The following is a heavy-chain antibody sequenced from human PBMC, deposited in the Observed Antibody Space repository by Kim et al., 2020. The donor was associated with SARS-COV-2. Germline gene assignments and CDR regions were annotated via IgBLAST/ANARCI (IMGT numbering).Heavy chain of an antibody. Sequence: SDGSTTRYADSVKGRFTISRDTAKNTLYLQMNSLRAEDTAVYYCTRGFDLWGRGTLVTVSS. CDR2: SDGSTT. V-gene: IGHV3-74*01. CDR3: TRGFDL. J-gene: IGHJ2*01.